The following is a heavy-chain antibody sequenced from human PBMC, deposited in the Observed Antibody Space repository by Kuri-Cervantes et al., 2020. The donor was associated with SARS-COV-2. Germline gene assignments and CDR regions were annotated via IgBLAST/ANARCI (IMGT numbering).Heavy chain of an antibody. CDR3: ARTPTVTTYYFDY. CDR2: IIPILGTA. CDR1: GGTFSSYA. D-gene: IGHD4-17*01. J-gene: IGHJ4*02. Sequence: SVKVSCKASGGTFSSYAISWVRQAPGQGLEWMGRIIPILGTADYAQKFQGRVTMTRDTSTSTVYMELSSLRSEDTAVYYCARTPTVTTYYFDYWGQGTLVTVSS. V-gene: IGHV1-69*04.